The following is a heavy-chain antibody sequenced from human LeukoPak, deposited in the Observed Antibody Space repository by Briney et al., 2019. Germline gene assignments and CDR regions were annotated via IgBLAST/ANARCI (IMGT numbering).Heavy chain of an antibody. CDR3: AGGELGSDY. V-gene: IGHV4-59*12. D-gene: IGHD7-27*01. J-gene: IGHJ4*02. CDR1: GGSISSYY. Sequence: PSETLSLTCTVSGGSISSYYWSWIRQPPGKGLEWIGYIYYSGSTNYNPSLKSRVTISVDTSKNQFSLKLSSVTAADTAVYYCAGGELGSDYWGQGTLVTVSS. CDR2: IYYSGST.